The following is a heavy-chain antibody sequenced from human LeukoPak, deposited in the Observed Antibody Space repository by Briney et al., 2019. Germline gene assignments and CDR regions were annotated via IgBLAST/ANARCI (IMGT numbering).Heavy chain of an antibody. CDR2: IYYSGST. D-gene: IGHD5-12*01. CDR1: GGSISSGGYC. V-gene: IGHV4-31*03. Sequence: SETLSLTCTVSGGSISSGGYCWNWIRQHPGKGLEWIGYIYYSGSTYYNPSLKSRVTISVDRSKNQFSLKLSSVTAADTAVYYCASAPAYGYSGYDYYEGYFQHWGQGTLVTVSS. J-gene: IGHJ1*01. CDR3: ASAPAYGYSGYDYYEGYFQH.